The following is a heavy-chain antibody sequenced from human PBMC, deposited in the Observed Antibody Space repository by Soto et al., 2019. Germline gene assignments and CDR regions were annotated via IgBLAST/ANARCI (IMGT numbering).Heavy chain of an antibody. Sequence: GGSLRLSCAASGFSFGDSAMSWVRQPPGKGLEWLAAVNPDGSDTFYADSVKGRFTISRDNSQNTVNLQMKSLRVEDTAIYYCAKQLGYCSTGRCYFDYWRQGTQVTVSS. CDR1: GFSFGDSA. CDR3: AKQLGYCSTGRCYFDY. J-gene: IGHJ4*02. V-gene: IGHV3-23*01. CDR2: VNPDGSDT. D-gene: IGHD2-2*01.